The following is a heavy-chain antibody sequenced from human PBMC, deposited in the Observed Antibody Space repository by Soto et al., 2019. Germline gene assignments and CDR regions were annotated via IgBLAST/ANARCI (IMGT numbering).Heavy chain of an antibody. J-gene: IGHJ4*02. V-gene: IGHV3-33*01. CDR1: GFTFSSYG. D-gene: IGHD6-13*01. CDR3: ARDPSAAGEGLYYFDY. Sequence: QVQLVESGGGVVQPGRSLRLSCAASGFTFSSYGMHWVRQAPGKGLEWVAVIWYDGSNKYYADSVKGRFTISRDNSKXPLYLKMNSLRAEDTAVYYCARDPSAAGEGLYYFDYWGQGTLVTVSS. CDR2: IWYDGSNK.